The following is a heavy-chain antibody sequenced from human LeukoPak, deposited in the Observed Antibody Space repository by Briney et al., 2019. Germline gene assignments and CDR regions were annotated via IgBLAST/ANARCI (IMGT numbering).Heavy chain of an antibody. D-gene: IGHD2-2*01. CDR3: AKEGANIVVVPAAIQPSLKGSYHYYGMDV. CDR2: ISYDGSNK. Sequence: PGRSLRLSCAASGFTFSSYGMHWVRQAPGKGLEWVAVISYDGSNKYYADSVKGRFTISRDNSKNTLYLQMNSLRAEDTAVYYCAKEGANIVVVPAAIQPSLKGSYHYYGMDVWGQGTTVTVSS. CDR1: GFTFSSYG. V-gene: IGHV3-30*18. J-gene: IGHJ6*02.